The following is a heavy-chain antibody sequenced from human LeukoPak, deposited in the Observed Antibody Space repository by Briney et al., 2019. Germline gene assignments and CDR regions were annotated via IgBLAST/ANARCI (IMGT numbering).Heavy chain of an antibody. V-gene: IGHV3-23*01. CDR1: GFTFGSHA. J-gene: IGHJ4*02. Sequence: PGGSLRLSCEASGFTFGSHAMYWVRQAPGKGLEWVAGIFGSGGSPHYADPVKGRFTISRDNSRNTVYLQINSLRAEDTALYYCASSKVGATFFDYWGQGTLVTVSS. CDR2: IFGSGGSP. D-gene: IGHD1-26*01. CDR3: ASSKVGATFFDY.